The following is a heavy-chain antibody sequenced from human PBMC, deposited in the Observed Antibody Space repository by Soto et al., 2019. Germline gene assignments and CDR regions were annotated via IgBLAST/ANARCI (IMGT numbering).Heavy chain of an antibody. CDR3: AREFGSGFLPIDP. CDR1: GFSSSSYW. J-gene: IGHJ2*01. Sequence: EVQLVESGGGLVQPGGSLRLSCAASGFSSSSYWMHWVRQAPGKELLWVSRINGDGTTTNYADSVRGRFTISRDNAQNTLYLQMNSLRDEDTAVYYCAREFGSGFLPIDPWGRGTLVTVSS. V-gene: IGHV3-74*01. CDR2: INGDGTTT. D-gene: IGHD3-22*01.